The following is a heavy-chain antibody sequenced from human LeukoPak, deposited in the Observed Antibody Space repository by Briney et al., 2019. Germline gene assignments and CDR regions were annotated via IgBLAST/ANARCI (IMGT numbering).Heavy chain of an antibody. Sequence: ASVKVSCKASGYTFTSYYMHWVRQAPGQGLEWMGWINPNSGGTNYAQKFQGRVTMTRDTSISTAYMELSRLRSDDTAVYYCATIAVAPPGAFDIWGQGTMVTVSS. CDR3: ATIAVAPPGAFDI. CDR2: INPNSGGT. CDR1: GYTFTSYY. V-gene: IGHV1-2*02. J-gene: IGHJ3*02. D-gene: IGHD6-19*01.